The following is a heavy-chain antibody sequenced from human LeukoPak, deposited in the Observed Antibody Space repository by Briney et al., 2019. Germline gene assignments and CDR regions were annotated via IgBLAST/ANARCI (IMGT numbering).Heavy chain of an antibody. V-gene: IGHV4-4*07. CDR3: ARIYSSGWNPYYFDY. CDR2: INASGRT. CDR1: GDSINNYY. J-gene: IGHJ4*02. Sequence: SETLSLTCSVSGDSINNYYWSWIRQPAGEGLEWIGRINASGRTNYNSALKSRVTMSVDTSRNQFSLKVKSVTAADTAVYYCARIYSSGWNPYYFDYWGQGTLVTVSS. D-gene: IGHD6-19*01.